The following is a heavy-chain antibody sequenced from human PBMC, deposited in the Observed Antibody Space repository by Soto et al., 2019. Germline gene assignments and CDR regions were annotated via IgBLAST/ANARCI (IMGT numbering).Heavy chain of an antibody. D-gene: IGHD7-27*01. CDR2: INSDGSST. J-gene: IGHJ6*02. CDR1: GFTFSSYW. CDR3: AREVAWGPYDYYYGVDV. V-gene: IGHV3-74*01. Sequence: GGSLRLSCAASGFTFSSYWMHWVRQAPGKGLVWVSRINSDGSSTSYADSVKGRFTISRDNAKNTLYLQMNSLRAEDTAVYYCAREVAWGPYDYYYGVDVWGQGTTVTVSS.